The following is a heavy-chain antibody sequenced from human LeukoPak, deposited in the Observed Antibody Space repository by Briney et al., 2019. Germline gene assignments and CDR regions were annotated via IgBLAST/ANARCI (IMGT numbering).Heavy chain of an antibody. J-gene: IGHJ6*02. V-gene: IGHV3-30-3*01. D-gene: IGHD6-6*01. Sequence: GGSLRLSCAASGFTFSSYAMHWVRQAPGKGLEWVAVISYDGSNNYYADSVKGRFTTSRDNSKNTLYLQMNSLRAEDTAVYYCARRAARFDWGVSYYYGMDVWGQGTTVTVSS. CDR3: ARRAARFDWGVSYYYGMDV. CDR2: ISYDGSNN. CDR1: GFTFSSYA.